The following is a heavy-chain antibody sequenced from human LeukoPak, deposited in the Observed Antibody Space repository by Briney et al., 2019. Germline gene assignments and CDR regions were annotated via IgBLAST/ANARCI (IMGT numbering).Heavy chain of an antibody. D-gene: IGHD4-17*01. J-gene: IGHJ5*02. CDR3: ARDCQGNDYGDYFLSNWFDP. CDR1: GFTFSSYS. CDR2: ISSSSSYI. Sequence: GGSLRLSCAASGFTFSSYSMNWVRQAPGKGLEWVSSISSSSSYIYYADSVKGRFTISRDNAKNSLYLQMNSLRAEDTAVYYCARDCQGNDYGDYFLSNWFDPWGQGTLVTVSS. V-gene: IGHV3-21*01.